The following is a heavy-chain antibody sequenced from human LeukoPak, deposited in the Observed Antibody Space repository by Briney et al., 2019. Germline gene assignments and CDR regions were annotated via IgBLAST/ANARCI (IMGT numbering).Heavy chain of an antibody. CDR2: IHYTGST. D-gene: IGHD3-22*01. Sequence: SETLSLTCIVSGGSISGHFWSWIRRPPGKGLEWIGYIHYTGSTKYNPSFKSRLTISVDTSKNQFSLKLSSVTAADTAVYYCASVDDEGYSDSWGQGTLVTVSS. CDR1: GGSISGHF. J-gene: IGHJ4*02. CDR3: ASVDDEGYSDS. V-gene: IGHV4-59*11.